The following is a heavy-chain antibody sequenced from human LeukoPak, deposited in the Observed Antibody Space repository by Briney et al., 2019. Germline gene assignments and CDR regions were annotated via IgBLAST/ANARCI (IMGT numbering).Heavy chain of an antibody. D-gene: IGHD5-12*01. Sequence: ASVKVSCKASGYTFIGYYLHWLRQAPGQGPEWTGWINPNSGGTNYSEKFQGRVTMTRDTSISTAYMELSRLRSDDTAVYYCAGGSGYDFRAFDIWGQGTMVTVSS. CDR1: GYTFIGYY. CDR2: INPNSGGT. V-gene: IGHV1-2*02. J-gene: IGHJ3*02. CDR3: AGGSGYDFRAFDI.